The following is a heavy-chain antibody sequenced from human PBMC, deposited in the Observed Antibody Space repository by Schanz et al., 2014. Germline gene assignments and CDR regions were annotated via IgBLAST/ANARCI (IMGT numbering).Heavy chain of an antibody. V-gene: IGHV4-59*08. J-gene: IGHJ3*02. CDR2: IYYSGST. Sequence: QVQLQETGPGLVKPSETLSLTCTVSGGSMSSYYWTWIRQPPGKGLEWIGYIYYSGSTNYNPSLRIGVTKYVDTPKTQFPRRLSSVPAADTAVYYCARQILIGAFDIWGQGTMVTVSS. CDR3: ARQILIGAFDI. D-gene: IGHD3-9*01. CDR1: GGSMSSYY.